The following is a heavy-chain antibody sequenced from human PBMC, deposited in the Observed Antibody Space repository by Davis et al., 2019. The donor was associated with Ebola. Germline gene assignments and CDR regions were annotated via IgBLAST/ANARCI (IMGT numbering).Heavy chain of an antibody. CDR1: GYSFISYG. CDR2: ISAYNGKT. J-gene: IGHJ4*02. CDR3: ARADPGDPEDY. Sequence: ASVKVSCKASGYSFISYGFSWVRQAPGQGLEWMGWISAYNGKTNYAQMLQGRVTMTTDTSTSTAYMELRSLRSDDTALYFCARADPGDPEDYWGQGTVVTVSS. V-gene: IGHV1-18*01.